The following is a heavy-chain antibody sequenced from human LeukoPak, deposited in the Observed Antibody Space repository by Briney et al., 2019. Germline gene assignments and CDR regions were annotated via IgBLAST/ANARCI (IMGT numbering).Heavy chain of an antibody. D-gene: IGHD3-10*01. CDR1: GFTVSSNQ. CDR3: ARDSGGSGSYYYAFDI. J-gene: IGHJ3*02. CDR2: IYSGGST. V-gene: IGHV3-53*01. Sequence: SGGSLRLSCAASGFTVSSNQMSWVRQAPGKGLEWVSIIYSGGSTYYADSVKGRFTISRDNSKNTLYLQMNSLRAEDTAVYYCARDSGGSGSYYYAFDIWGQGTMVTVSS.